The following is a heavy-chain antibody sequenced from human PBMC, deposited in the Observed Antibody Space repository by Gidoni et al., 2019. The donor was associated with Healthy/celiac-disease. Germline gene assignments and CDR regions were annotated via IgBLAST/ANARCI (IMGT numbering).Heavy chain of an antibody. V-gene: IGHV3-66*01. CDR1: GFTVSSNY. Sequence: EVQLVESGGGLVQPGGSLRLSCAASGFTVSSNYMSWVRQAPGKGLEWVSVLYSGGSTYYADSVKGRFTISRDNSKNTLYLQMNSLRAEDTAVYYCAREYSGYGHFDYWGQGTLVTVSS. CDR2: LYSGGST. CDR3: AREYSGYGHFDY. J-gene: IGHJ4*02. D-gene: IGHD5-12*01.